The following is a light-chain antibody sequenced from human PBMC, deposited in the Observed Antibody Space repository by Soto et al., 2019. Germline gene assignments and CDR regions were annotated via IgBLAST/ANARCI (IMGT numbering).Light chain of an antibody. V-gene: IGKV3-11*01. CDR1: QSISSIY. Sequence: EIVMTQSPATLSVSPGERATLSCRASQSISSIYLAWYQQRPGQAPRLLIYDASNRATGIPARFSGSGSGTDFTLTISSLEPEDFAVYYCQQRSNWPRTFGQGTKVDIK. J-gene: IGKJ1*01. CDR3: QQRSNWPRT. CDR2: DAS.